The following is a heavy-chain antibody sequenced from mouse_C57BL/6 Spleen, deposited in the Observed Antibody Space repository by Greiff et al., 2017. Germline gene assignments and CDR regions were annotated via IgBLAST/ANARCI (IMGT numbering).Heavy chain of an antibody. CDR1: GYTFTSYW. D-gene: IGHD1-1*01. CDR2: IYPSDSET. V-gene: IGHV1-61*01. CDR3: ARQFDYYGSSYPPWFAY. J-gene: IGHJ3*01. Sequence: VQLQQPGAELVRPGSSVKLSCKASGYTFTSYWMDWVKQRPGQGLEWIGNIYPSDSETHYNQKFKDKATLTVDKSSSTAYMQLSSLTSEDSAVYYCARQFDYYGSSYPPWFAYWGQGTLVTVSA.